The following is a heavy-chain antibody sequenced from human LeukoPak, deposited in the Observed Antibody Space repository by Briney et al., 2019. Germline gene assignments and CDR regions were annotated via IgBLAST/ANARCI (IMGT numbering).Heavy chain of an antibody. Sequence: PSETLSLTCTVSGGSISSYYWSWIRQPAGKGLEWIGRIYTGGGTNYNPSLKSRVTISVDTSKNQFSLKLSSVTAADTAVYYCARGGFTDSSGYYEDYWGQGTLVTVSS. V-gene: IGHV4-4*07. D-gene: IGHD3-22*01. CDR3: ARGGFTDSSGYYEDY. CDR1: GGSISSYY. J-gene: IGHJ4*02. CDR2: IYTGGGT.